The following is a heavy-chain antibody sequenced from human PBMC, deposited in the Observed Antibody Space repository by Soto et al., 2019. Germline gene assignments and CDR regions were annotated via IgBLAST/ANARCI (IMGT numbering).Heavy chain of an antibody. J-gene: IGHJ4*02. CDR2: VKSKADGGTI. CDR3: TAGLYNSGGVDS. CDR1: GFIFRNPW. D-gene: IGHD2-8*02. V-gene: IGHV3-15*01. Sequence: GGSLRLSCVGSGFIFRNPWMNWVRQAPGKGLEWIGRVKSKADGGTIDYFAPVRGRFLVSRDDSKNVLYLQMDRLEAADTGVYYCTAGLYNSGGVDSWGRGTQVTVSS.